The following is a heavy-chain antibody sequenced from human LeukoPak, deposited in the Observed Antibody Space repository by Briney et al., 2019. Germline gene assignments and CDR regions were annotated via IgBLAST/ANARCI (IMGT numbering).Heavy chain of an antibody. CDR1: GGSISSYY. CDR3: AREPGDFWSAYLDY. J-gene: IGHJ4*02. Sequence: PSETLSLTCTVSGGSISSYYWNWIRQPAGKGLEWIGRIYSSEKINYNPSLKSRVTMSVDTSKNLFSPKLSSVTAADTAVYYCAREPGDFWSAYLDYWGQGTLVTVSS. CDR2: IYSSEKI. D-gene: IGHD3-3*01. V-gene: IGHV4-4*07.